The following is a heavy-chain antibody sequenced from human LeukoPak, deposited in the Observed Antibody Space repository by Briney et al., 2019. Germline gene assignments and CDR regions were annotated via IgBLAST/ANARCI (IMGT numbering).Heavy chain of an antibody. V-gene: IGHV4-61*01. Sequence: NPSETLSLTCAVSGDSVSSSNYYWSWIRQPPGKGLEWIGYIYYGGNTNYNPSLQSRVTISVDTSKSQFSLKLSSVTAADTAVYYCARLTRGSGNYFDYWGQGTLVTVSS. J-gene: IGHJ4*02. CDR2: IYYGGNT. CDR1: GDSVSSSNYY. CDR3: ARLTRGSGNYFDY. D-gene: IGHD1-1*01.